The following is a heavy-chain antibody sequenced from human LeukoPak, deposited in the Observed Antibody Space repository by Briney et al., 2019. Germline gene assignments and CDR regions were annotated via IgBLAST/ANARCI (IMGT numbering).Heavy chain of an antibody. D-gene: IGHD3-3*01. J-gene: IGHJ3*02. Sequence: ASVKVSCKASGYTFTGYYMHWVRQAPGQGLEWMGWINPNSGGTNYAQKFQGRVTMTRDTSISTAYMELSRLRSDDTAVYYCARAFGVVTPNDAFDIWGQGTMVTVSS. CDR3: ARAFGVVTPNDAFDI. CDR1: GYTFTGYY. CDR2: INPNSGGT. V-gene: IGHV1-2*02.